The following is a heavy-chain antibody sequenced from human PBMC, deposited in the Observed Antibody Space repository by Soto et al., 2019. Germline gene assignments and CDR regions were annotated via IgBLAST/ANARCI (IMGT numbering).Heavy chain of an antibody. V-gene: IGHV3-48*01. CDR1: GFTFSSYS. D-gene: IGHD5-12*01. Sequence: GGSLRLSCAASGFTFSSYSMNWVRQAPGKGLEWVSYISSSSSTIYYADSVKGRFTISRDNAKNSLYLQMNSLRAEDTAVYYCASRFGVYSGYDFLGFNDAFDIWGQGTMVTVSS. J-gene: IGHJ3*02. CDR3: ASRFGVYSGYDFLGFNDAFDI. CDR2: ISSSSSTI.